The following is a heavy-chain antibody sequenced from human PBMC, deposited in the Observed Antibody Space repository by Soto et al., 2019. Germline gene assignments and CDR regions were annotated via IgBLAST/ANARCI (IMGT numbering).Heavy chain of an antibody. CDR1: GGSVSSGSYY. CDR3: ARNYGDLQYYYYYYGMDV. J-gene: IGHJ6*02. V-gene: IGHV4-61*01. D-gene: IGHD4-17*01. CDR2: IYYSGST. Sequence: LSLTCTVSGGSVSSGSYYWSWIRQPPGKGLEWIGYIYYSGSTNYNPSLKSRVTISVDTSKNQFSLKLSSVTAADTAVYYCARNYGDLQYYYYYYGMDVWGQGTTVTAP.